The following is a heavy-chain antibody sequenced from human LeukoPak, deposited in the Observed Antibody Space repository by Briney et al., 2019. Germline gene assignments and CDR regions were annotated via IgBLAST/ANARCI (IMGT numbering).Heavy chain of an antibody. D-gene: IGHD2-15*01. CDR1: GGSISSSNW. V-gene: IGHV4-4*02. Sequence: SETLSLTCAVSGGSISSSNWWSWVRQPPGKGLEWIGGIYHSGSTNYNPSLKSRVTISVDKSKNQFSLKLSSVTAADTAVYYCARGGYCSGGSCYHFDYWGQGTLVTVSS. J-gene: IGHJ4*02. CDR3: ARGGYCSGGSCYHFDY. CDR2: IYHSGST.